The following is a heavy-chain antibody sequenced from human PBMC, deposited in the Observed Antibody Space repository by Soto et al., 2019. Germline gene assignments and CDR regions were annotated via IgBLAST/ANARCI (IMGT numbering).Heavy chain of an antibody. D-gene: IGHD2-2*01. CDR1: GFTFSSYA. V-gene: IGHV3-23*01. CDR3: AKGDCTSTSCLDFGMDV. CDR2: ISGSGDST. Sequence: GGSLRLSCAASGFTFSSYAMSWVRQAPGKGLEWVSGISGSGDSTYYADSVKGRFTISRDNSKNTLYLQMNSLRAEDTAVYYCAKGDCTSTSCLDFGMDVWGQGTTVTVSS. J-gene: IGHJ6*02.